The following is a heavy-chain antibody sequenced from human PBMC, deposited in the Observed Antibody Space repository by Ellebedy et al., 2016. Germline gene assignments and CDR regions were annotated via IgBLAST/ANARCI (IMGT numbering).Heavy chain of an antibody. CDR2: IYYSGST. Sequence: SETLSLTXTVSGGSISSYYWSWIRQPAGKGLEWIGSIYYSGSTYYNPSLKSRVTISVDTSKNQFSLKLSSVTAADTAVYYCARPEVSGWFNPWGQGTLVTVSS. D-gene: IGHD1-14*01. CDR1: GGSISSYY. V-gene: IGHV4-59*05. J-gene: IGHJ5*02. CDR3: ARPEVSGWFNP.